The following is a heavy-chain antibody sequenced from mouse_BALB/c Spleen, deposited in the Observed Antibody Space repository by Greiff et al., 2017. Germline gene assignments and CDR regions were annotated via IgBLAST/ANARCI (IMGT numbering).Heavy chain of an antibody. CDR1: GYSFTSYW. Sequence: QVQLQQSGPQLVRPGASVKISCKASGYSFTSYWMHWVKQRPGQGLEWIGMIDPSDSETRLNQKFKDKATLTVDKSSSTAYMQLSSPTSEDSAVYYCARSGITTQFAYWGQGTLVTVSA. CDR3: ARSGITTQFAY. D-gene: IGHD2-4*01. J-gene: IGHJ3*01. V-gene: IGHV1S127*01. CDR2: IDPSDSET.